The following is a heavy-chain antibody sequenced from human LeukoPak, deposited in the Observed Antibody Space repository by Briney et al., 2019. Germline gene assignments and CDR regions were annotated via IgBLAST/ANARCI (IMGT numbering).Heavy chain of an antibody. D-gene: IGHD6-13*01. CDR2: IYYSGST. CDR3: AIYSRQLVYMDV. CDR1: GGSISSGGYY. Sequence: KPSQTLSLTCTVSGGSISSGGYYWSWIRQHPGKGLEWIGYIYYSGSTYYNPSLKSRDTISVDTSKNQFSLKLSSVTAADTAVYYCAIYSRQLVYMDVWAKGTTVTVSS. J-gene: IGHJ6*03. V-gene: IGHV4-31*03.